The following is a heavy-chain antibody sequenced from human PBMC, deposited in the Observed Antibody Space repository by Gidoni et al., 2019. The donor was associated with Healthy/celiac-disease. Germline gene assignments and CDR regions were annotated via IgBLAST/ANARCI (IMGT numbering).Heavy chain of an antibody. Sequence: QVQLQESGTGLVKPSETLSLNCTVSGGSSSSYYWSWIRQPPGKGLEWIGYIYYSGSTNYNPSLKSRVTISVDTSKNQFSLKLSSVTAADTAVYYCARDGYYYYYGMDVWGQGTTVTVSS. J-gene: IGHJ6*02. CDR2: IYYSGST. CDR1: GGSSSSYY. V-gene: IGHV4-59*01. CDR3: ARDGYYYYYGMDV.